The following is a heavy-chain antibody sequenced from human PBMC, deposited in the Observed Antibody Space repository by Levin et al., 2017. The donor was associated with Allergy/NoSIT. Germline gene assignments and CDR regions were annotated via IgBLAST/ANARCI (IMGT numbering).Heavy chain of an antibody. CDR1: GFTFSSYG. D-gene: IGHD6-13*01. V-gene: IGHV3-30*18. Sequence: GGSLRLSCAASGFTFSSYGMHWVRQAPGKGLEWVAVISYDGSNKYYADSVKGRFTISRDNSKNTLYLQMNSLRAEDTAVYYCAKDQPPLIIAAAGTAVDYWGQGTLVTVSS. J-gene: IGHJ4*02. CDR3: AKDQPPLIIAAAGTAVDY. CDR2: ISYDGSNK.